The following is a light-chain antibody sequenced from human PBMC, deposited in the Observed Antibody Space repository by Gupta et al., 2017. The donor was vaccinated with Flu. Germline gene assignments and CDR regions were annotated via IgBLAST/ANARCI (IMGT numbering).Light chain of an antibody. CDR1: SSNIGGYT. Sequence: QSVLTQPPSASGTPGQEVTISCYGSSSNIGGYTVNWFQQLPGAAPKLLIYSNNQRPSGVPDRFSGSKSGTSASLASSGLQSEDEADYYWAAWDASLKGVVFGGGTKLTAL. CDR3: AAWDASLKGVV. J-gene: IGLJ2*01. CDR2: SNN. V-gene: IGLV1-44*01.